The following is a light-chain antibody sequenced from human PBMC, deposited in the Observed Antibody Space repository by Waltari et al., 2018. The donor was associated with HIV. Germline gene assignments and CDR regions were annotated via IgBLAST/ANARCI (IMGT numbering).Light chain of an antibody. CDR3: QSYDSSLSVNWV. CDR1: TSNIGAGYD. CDR2: GNN. V-gene: IGLV1-40*01. Sequence: QSVLTQPPSVSGAPGQRVTISCPGSTSNIGAGYDVHWYQHLPGTAPKLLIYGNNNRPSGVPDRFAGSRSGTSSSLAITGLQAEDEAVYYCQSYDSSLSVNWVFGGGTKLTVL. J-gene: IGLJ3*02.